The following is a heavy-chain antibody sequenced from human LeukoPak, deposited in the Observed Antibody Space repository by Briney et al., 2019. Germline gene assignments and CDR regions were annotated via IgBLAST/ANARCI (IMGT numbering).Heavy chain of an antibody. Sequence: PGGSLRLSCAASGFTFSRYEMNWVRQAPGKGLEWVSYISSTGSTIYYADSVKGRFTISRDNAKNSLYLQMNSLRAEDTAVYYCARDHWNHIPGSFDIWGQGTMVTVAS. CDR1: GFTFSRYE. CDR3: ARDHWNHIPGSFDI. D-gene: IGHD1-1*01. CDR2: ISSTGSTI. V-gene: IGHV3-48*03. J-gene: IGHJ3*02.